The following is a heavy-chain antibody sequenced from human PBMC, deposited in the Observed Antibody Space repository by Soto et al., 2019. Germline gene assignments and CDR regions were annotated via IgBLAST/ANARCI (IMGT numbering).Heavy chain of an antibody. J-gene: IGHJ5*02. CDR2: MYYRGST. Sequence: SDNLSLTCTGSGVSTINNYWTWIRQPPGEGLEWIGYMYYRGSTSYNPSLKSRVTMSVDTSKNFFSLKLSSVTAADTAGYDCARGLITFVPWGQGTLVTVSS. D-gene: IGHD3-10*01. CDR3: ARGLITFVP. V-gene: IGHV4-59*01. CDR1: GVSTINNY.